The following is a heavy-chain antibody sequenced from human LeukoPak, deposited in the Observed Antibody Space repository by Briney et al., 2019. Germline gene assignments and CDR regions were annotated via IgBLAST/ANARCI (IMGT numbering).Heavy chain of an antibody. D-gene: IGHD3-22*01. CDR2: INHSGST. Sequence: SETLSLTCTVSGGSISSYYWSWIRQPAGKGLEWIGEINHSGSTNYNPSLKSRVTISVDTSKNQFSLKLSSVTAADTAVYYCARVPYYYDSSGYYYSFDYWGQGTLVTVSS. J-gene: IGHJ4*02. V-gene: IGHV4-34*01. CDR1: GGSISSYY. CDR3: ARVPYYYDSSGYYYSFDY.